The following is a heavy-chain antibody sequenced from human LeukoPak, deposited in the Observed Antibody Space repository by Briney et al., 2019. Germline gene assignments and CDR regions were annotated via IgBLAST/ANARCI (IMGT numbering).Heavy chain of an antibody. D-gene: IGHD2-15*01. J-gene: IGHJ2*01. CDR2: IYYSGST. CDR3: ARDPGGHRSGVRYFDL. V-gene: IGHV4-31*03. Sequence: PSETLSLTCTVSGGSISSGGYYWSWIRQHPGKGLEWIGYIYYSGSTYYNPSLKSRVTISVDTSKNQFSLKLSSVTAADTAVYYCARDPGGHRSGVRYFDLWGRGTLVTVSS. CDR1: GGSISSGGYY.